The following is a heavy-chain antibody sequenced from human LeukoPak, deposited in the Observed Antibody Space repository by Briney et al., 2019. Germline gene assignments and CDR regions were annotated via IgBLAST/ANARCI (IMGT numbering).Heavy chain of an antibody. D-gene: IGHD3-22*01. V-gene: IGHV1-18*01. CDR3: AREEFSSSGPLYYFDY. J-gene: IGHJ4*02. CDR2: ISAYNGNT. CDR1: GGTFSSYA. Sequence: ASVKVSCKASGGTFSSYAISWVRQAPGQGLEWMGWISAYNGNTNYAQKLQGRVTMTTDTSTSTAYMELRSLRSDDTAVYYCAREEFSSSGPLYYFDYWGQGTLVTVSS.